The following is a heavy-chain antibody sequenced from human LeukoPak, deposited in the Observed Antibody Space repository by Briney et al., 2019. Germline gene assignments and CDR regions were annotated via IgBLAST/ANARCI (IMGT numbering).Heavy chain of an antibody. CDR3: AKQLGYCSDGSCYFPY. J-gene: IGHJ4*02. V-gene: IGHV3-23*01. CDR1: GFTFSSSA. CDR2: ISNNGGYT. D-gene: IGHD2-15*01. Sequence: GGSLRLSCAASGFTFSSSAMSWVRQAPGKGLEWVSAISNNGGYTYYADSVQGRFTISRGNSKSTLCLQMSSLRAEDTAVYYCAKQLGYCSDGSCYFPYWGQGTLVTVSS.